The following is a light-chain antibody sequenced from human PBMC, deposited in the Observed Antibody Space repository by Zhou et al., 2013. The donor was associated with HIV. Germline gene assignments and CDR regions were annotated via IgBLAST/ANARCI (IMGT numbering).Light chain of an antibody. Sequence: EIVMTQSPAXLSVSPGERATLSCRASQSVSSNLAWYQQKPGQAPRLLIYGASTRATGIPARFSGSGSGTEFTLTISSMQSEDFAVYYCQQYNNWPPWTFGQGTKVEIK. J-gene: IGKJ1*01. CDR1: QSVSSN. CDR2: GAS. CDR3: QQYNNWPPWT. V-gene: IGKV3-15*01.